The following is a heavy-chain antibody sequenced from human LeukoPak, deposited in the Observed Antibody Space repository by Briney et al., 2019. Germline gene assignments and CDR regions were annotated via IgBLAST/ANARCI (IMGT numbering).Heavy chain of an antibody. D-gene: IGHD1-26*01. V-gene: IGHV4-59*01. CDR1: GGSISSYY. CDR2: IYYGGST. Sequence: SETLSLTCTVSGGSISSYYWSWIRQPPGKGLEWIGYIYYGGSTNYNPSLKSRVTISVDTSKNQFSLKLSSVTAADTAVYYCAREKVGATYWFDPWGQGTLVTVSS. CDR3: AREKVGATYWFDP. J-gene: IGHJ5*02.